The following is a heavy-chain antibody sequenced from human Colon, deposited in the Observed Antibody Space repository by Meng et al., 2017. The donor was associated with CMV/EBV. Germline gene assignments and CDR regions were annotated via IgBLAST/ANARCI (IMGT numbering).Heavy chain of an antibody. CDR2: ISAYTGDT. CDR1: GYTFTNYG. CDR3: VRESQSGSYIYLQH. D-gene: IGHD1-26*01. Sequence: VALVQSGGAVKKPGASVKVSCKASGYTFTNYGISWVRQAPGQGLEWMGWISAYTGDTYYAQKFQGRVTMTTDTSTSTAYMELRSLRSDDTAVYYCVRESQSGSYIYLQHWGQGTLVTVSS. V-gene: IGHV1-18*01. J-gene: IGHJ1*01.